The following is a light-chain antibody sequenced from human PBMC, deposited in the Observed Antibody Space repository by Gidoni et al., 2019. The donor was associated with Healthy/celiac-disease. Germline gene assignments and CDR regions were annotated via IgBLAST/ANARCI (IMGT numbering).Light chain of an antibody. CDR2: AAS. CDR1: QSISSY. V-gene: IGKV1-39*01. J-gene: IGKJ4*01. Sequence: DIQMTQSPSSLSASVGDRLTITCRASQSISSYFNWYLQKPGKAPKLLIYAASHLQSGVPSRFSGSGSGTDFTLTISSLQPEDFAAYYCKQSYSTPLTFGGGTKVEIK. CDR3: KQSYSTPLT.